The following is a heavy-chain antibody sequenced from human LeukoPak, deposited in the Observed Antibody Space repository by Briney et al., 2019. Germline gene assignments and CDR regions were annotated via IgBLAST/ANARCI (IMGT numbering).Heavy chain of an antibody. CDR1: GFTFSNAW. CDR2: IKSKTDGGTT. D-gene: IGHD1-1*01. V-gene: IGHV3-15*01. Sequence: GGSLRLSCAASGFTFSNAWMSWIRQAPGKGLEWVGRIKSKTDGGTTDYAAPVKGEFSISRDDSENTVYLQMNSLKSEDTAVYYCARGSGGYDYWGQGTLVTVSS. J-gene: IGHJ4*02. CDR3: ARGSGGYDY.